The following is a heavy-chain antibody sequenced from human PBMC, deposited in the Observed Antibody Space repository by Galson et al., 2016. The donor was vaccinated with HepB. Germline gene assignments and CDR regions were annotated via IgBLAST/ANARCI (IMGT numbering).Heavy chain of an antibody. CDR1: GYPFVNFW. CDR3: VGSAGSYFEF. D-gene: IGHD6-13*01. J-gene: IGHJ4*01. CDR2: IYPGDSDT. V-gene: IGHV5-51*01. Sequence: QSGAEVKKPGESLKISCRASGYPFVNFWIGWVRQVPGKGLEWLVIIYPGDSDTRYNPSFQGQVTISSDLSITTAYLQWSSLKPSDTAMYYCVGSAGSYFEFWGHGTLVTVSS.